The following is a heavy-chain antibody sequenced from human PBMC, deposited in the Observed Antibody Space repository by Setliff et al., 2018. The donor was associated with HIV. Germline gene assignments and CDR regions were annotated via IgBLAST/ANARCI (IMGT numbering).Heavy chain of an antibody. Sequence: EASVKVSCKASGYTFTSYDINWVRQATGQGLEWMGWINPNSGGTDYAQKFQGRVTMTRDTSISTAYMELSRLRSDDTAVYYCARDGDYGEYGAWGQGTLVTVSS. CDR2: INPNSGGT. CDR3: ARDGDYGEYGA. J-gene: IGHJ5*02. V-gene: IGHV1-2*02. D-gene: IGHD4-17*01. CDR1: GYTFTSYD.